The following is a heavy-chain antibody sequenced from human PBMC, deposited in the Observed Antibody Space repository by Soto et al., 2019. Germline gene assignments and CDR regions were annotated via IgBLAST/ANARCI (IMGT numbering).Heavy chain of an antibody. CDR2: ISSSGSTI. D-gene: IGHD7-27*01. V-gene: IGHV3-48*03. CDR1: GFTFSSYE. J-gene: IGHJ4*02. CDR3: ARDRRGSGAYYFDY. Sequence: PGGSLRLSCAASGFTFSSYEMNWVRQAPGKGLEWVSYISSSGSTIYYADSVKGRFTISRDNAKNSLYLQMNSLRAEDTAVYYCARDRRGSGAYYFDYWGQGTLVTVSS.